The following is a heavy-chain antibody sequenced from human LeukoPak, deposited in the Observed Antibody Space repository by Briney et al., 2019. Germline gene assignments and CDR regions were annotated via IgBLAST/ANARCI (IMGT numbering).Heavy chain of an antibody. CDR1: GFTLSSYA. D-gene: IGHD4-17*01. V-gene: IGHV3-23*01. Sequence: PGGSLRLSCAASGFTLSSYAMTWVRQAPGRGLEWVSSVDGGGGGTYYADSVKGRFTISRDNSKDTLYLQMNGLRAEDTAVYYCARVYGRGYWGQGTLVTVSS. J-gene: IGHJ4*02. CDR3: ARVYGRGY. CDR2: VDGGGGGT.